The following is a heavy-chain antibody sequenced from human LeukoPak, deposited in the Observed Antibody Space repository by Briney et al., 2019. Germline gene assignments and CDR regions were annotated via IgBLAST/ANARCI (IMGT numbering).Heavy chain of an antibody. V-gene: IGHV3-33*01. D-gene: IGHD6-13*01. CDR3: ARDSSQNFDY. CDR2: IWYDGSNQ. J-gene: IGHJ4*02. CDR1: GFSFGNYD. Sequence: PGRSLRLSCAASGFSFGNYDMHWVRQAPGKGLEWVAVIWYDGSNQYYADSMKGRFTISRDNSKNTLYLQMNSLRAEDTAVYYCARDSSQNFDYWGQGTLVTVSS.